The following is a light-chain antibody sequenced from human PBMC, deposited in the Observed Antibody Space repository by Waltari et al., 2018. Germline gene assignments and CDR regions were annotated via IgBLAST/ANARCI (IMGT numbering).Light chain of an antibody. CDR3: QQYGSSVMYT. V-gene: IGKV3-20*01. CDR1: QSITKKF. CDR2: GAS. J-gene: IGKJ2*01. Sequence: VLTQSPGTLSLSPGERATLSCRASQSITKKFFAWYQQKPGRAPRLLIYGASSRAAGIPDRCSGSGSGTDFTLTISRLEPEDSAVYYCQQYGSSVMYTFGQGTKLEIK.